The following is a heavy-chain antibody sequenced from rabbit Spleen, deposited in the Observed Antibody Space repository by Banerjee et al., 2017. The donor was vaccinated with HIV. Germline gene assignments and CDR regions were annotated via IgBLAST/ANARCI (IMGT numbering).Heavy chain of an antibody. CDR2: INAITGKA. CDR1: GFSFSNKAV. D-gene: IGHD1-1*01. V-gene: IGHV1S45*01. Sequence: QEQLVESGGGLVQPGGSLKLSCTASGFSFSNKAVMCWVRQAPGKGLEWIACINAITGKAVYASWAKGRFTCSKASSTTVTLQMTSLTAADTATYFCARNYVNAFDPWGPGTLVTVS. J-gene: IGHJ2*01. CDR3: ARNYVNAFDP.